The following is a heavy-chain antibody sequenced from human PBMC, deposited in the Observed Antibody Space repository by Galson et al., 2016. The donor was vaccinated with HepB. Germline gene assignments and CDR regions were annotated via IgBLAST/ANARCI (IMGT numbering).Heavy chain of an antibody. D-gene: IGHD2-21*02. Sequence: SLRLSCAVSGFTFSSYGMPWVRQAPGKGLEWVAVISDDGSSKYYVPSVKGRFSISRDNSKDMLYLQMDSLRPEDTAVYYCAKSRHATPIDFIFNRWGQGTLVTVSS. J-gene: IGHJ5*02. CDR1: GFTFSSYG. CDR3: AKSRHATPIDFIFNR. CDR2: ISDDGSSK. V-gene: IGHV3-30*18.